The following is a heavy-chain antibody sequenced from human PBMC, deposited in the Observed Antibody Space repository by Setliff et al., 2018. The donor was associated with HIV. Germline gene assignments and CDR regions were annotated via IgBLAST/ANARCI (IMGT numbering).Heavy chain of an antibody. CDR3: ARLGRGTYYYDSSGCLYAFDI. CDR1: GGSISSGGYY. V-gene: IGHV4-61*08. Sequence: SETLSLTCTVSGGSISSGGYYWSWIRQHPGKGLEWIGYIYYSGSTNYNPSLKSRVTISVDTSKNQFSLKLSSVTAADTAVYYCARLGRGTYYYDSSGCLYAFDIWGQGTMVTVSS. J-gene: IGHJ3*02. CDR2: IYYSGST. D-gene: IGHD3-22*01.